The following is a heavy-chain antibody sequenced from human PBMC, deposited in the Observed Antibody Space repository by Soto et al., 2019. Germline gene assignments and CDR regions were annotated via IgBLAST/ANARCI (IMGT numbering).Heavy chain of an antibody. CDR3: AREAYQLLNYYYYGMDV. J-gene: IGHJ6*02. CDR2: IIPILGIA. Sequence: GASVKVSCKASGGTFSSYTISWVRQAPGQGLEWMGRIIPILGIANYAQKFQGRVTITADKSTSTAYMELSSLRSEDTAVYYCAREAYQLLNYYYYGMDVWGQGTTVTVSS. V-gene: IGHV1-69*02. D-gene: IGHD2-2*01. CDR1: GGTFSSYT.